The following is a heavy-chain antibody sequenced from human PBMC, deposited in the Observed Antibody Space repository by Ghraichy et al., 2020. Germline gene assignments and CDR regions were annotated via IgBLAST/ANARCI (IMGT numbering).Heavy chain of an antibody. V-gene: IGHV1-2*02. CDR3: ARGTYCGGHCHGQYYYGMDV. Sequence: ASVKVSCKAFGYTFTGYYIHWVRQAPGQGLEWLGWINPYSGGTNSAQKFQGRVTMTRDTSISTVYLELSRLTSGDTAVFYCARGTYCGGHCHGQYYYGMDVWGQGTTVTVSS. CDR2: INPYSGGT. D-gene: IGHD2-21*02. CDR1: GYTFTGYY. J-gene: IGHJ6*02.